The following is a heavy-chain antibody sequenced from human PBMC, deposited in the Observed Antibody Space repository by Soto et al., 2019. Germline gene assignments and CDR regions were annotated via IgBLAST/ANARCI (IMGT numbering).Heavy chain of an antibody. CDR2: ISWDGGST. CDR1: GFTFDDYT. Sequence: GGSLRLSCAASGFTFDDYTMHWVCQAPGKGLEWVSLISWDGGSTYYADSVKGRFTISRDNSKNSLYLQMNSLRTEDTALYYCAKVIHYYYYGMDVWGQGTTVTVSS. CDR3: AKVIHYYYYGMDV. J-gene: IGHJ6*02. V-gene: IGHV3-43*01.